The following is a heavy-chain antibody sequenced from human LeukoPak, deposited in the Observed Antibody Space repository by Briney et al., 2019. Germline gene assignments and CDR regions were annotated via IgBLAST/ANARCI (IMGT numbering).Heavy chain of an antibody. D-gene: IGHD3-9*01. CDR2: INHSGST. CDR1: GGSFSGYY. CDR3: VGGNDDILTGMPYSYGMDV. V-gene: IGHV4-34*01. Sequence: SETLSLTCAVYGGSFSGYYWSWIRQPPGKGLEWIGEINHSGSTNYNPSLKSRVTISVDTSKNQFSLKLSSVTAADTAVYYCVGGNDDILTGMPYSYGMDVWGQGTTVTVSS. J-gene: IGHJ6*02.